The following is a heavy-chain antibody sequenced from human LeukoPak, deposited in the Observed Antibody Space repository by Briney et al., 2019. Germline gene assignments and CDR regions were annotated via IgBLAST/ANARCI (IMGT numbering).Heavy chain of an antibody. V-gene: IGHV4-59*01. Sequence: SETLSLTCTVSGGSISSYYWSWIRQPPGKGLEWIGYIYYSGSTNYNPSLKSRVTISVDTSKNQFSLKLSSVTAADTAVYYCARLPAGDYSNWFDPWGQGTLVTVSS. CDR2: IYYSGST. CDR1: GGSISSYY. D-gene: IGHD4-17*01. CDR3: ARLPAGDYSNWFDP. J-gene: IGHJ5*02.